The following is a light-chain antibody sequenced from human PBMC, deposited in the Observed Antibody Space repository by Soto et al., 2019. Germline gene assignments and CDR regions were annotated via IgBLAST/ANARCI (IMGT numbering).Light chain of an antibody. Sequence: VLTQPPSVSAAPGQEVTISCSGSSSNIGNNYVSWYQQLPGTAPKLLIYENNKRPSGIPDRFSGSKSGTSATLGVTGLQTGDEADYYCGTWDSSLSALFGIGNKVTVL. CDR3: GTWDSSLSAL. CDR2: ENN. CDR1: SSNIGNNY. V-gene: IGLV1-51*02. J-gene: IGLJ1*01.